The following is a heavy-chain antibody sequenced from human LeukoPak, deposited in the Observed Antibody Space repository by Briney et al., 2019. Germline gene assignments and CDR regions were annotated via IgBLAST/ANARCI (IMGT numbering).Heavy chain of an antibody. J-gene: IGHJ3*02. Sequence: PSETLSLTCTVSGGSISNYYWSWIRQPPGKGLEWIGYIYYSGSTNYNPSLKSRVTISVDTSKNQFSLKLSSVTAADTAVYYCARTPSSGWYENAFDIWGQGTMVTVSS. D-gene: IGHD6-19*01. V-gene: IGHV4-59*01. CDR3: ARTPSSGWYENAFDI. CDR2: IYYSGST. CDR1: GGSISNYY.